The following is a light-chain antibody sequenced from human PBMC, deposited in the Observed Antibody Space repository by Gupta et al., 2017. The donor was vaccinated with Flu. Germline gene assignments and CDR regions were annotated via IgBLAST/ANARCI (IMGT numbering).Light chain of an antibody. CDR2: KAS. CDR1: QSITSW. J-gene: IGKJ1*01. V-gene: IGKV1-5*03. Sequence: DIQMTQSPSALSAFVGDRVTITCRASQSITSWLAWYQQKPGKAPKLLIYKASNLESGVPSRFSGSGSGTEFTLTITSLQPDDFATYYCQQENTYPWTFGRGTKVEI. CDR3: QQENTYPWT.